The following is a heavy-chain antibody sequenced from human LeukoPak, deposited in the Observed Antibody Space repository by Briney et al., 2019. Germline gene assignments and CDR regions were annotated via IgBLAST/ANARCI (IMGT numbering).Heavy chain of an antibody. J-gene: IGHJ3*02. CDR1: GFTFSSYA. CDR2: ISGSGGST. D-gene: IGHD3-22*01. Sequence: GGSLRLSCAASGFTFSSYAMSWVRQAPGKGLEWVSAISGSGGSTYYADSVKGRFTIPRDNSKNTLYLQMNSLRAEDTAVYYCAKDHMIVVVLGAFDIWGQGTTVTVSS. CDR3: AKDHMIVVVLGAFDI. V-gene: IGHV3-23*01.